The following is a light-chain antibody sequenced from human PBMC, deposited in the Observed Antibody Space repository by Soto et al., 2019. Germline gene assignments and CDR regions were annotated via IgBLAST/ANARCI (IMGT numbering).Light chain of an antibody. CDR2: EVN. V-gene: IGLV2-8*01. J-gene: IGLJ1*01. CDR3: RSYGGNTRFV. Sequence: QSLLTQPPSASGSPGQSVTISCTGTSSDVGGYNYVSWFKHHPGKAPKLLTPEVNKRPSGVPDRFSGSKSGNTASLTVSGIQAEDEADYYCRSYGGNTRFVFGTGTKVTVL. CDR1: SSDVGGYNY.